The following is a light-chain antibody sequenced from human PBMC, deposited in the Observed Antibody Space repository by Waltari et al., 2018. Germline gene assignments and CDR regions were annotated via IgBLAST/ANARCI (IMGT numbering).Light chain of an antibody. J-gene: IGKJ2*01. CDR2: DAS. V-gene: IGKV3-11*01. CDR3: QQRSSWPLYT. Sequence: EVVLTQSPATLSLSPGESATLSCMASQSINNNVAWYQQKPGQAPRLLIFDASKRATGIPARFGGSGSGTDFTLTISSLEPEDFAVYYCQQRSSWPLYTFGPGTKLEIK. CDR1: QSINNN.